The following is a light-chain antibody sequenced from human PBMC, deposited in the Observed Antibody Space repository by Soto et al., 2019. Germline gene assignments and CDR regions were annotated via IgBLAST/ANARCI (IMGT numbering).Light chain of an antibody. J-gene: IGKJ4*01. CDR2: DAS. CDR3: QQRGNWPLT. V-gene: IGKV3-11*01. Sequence: EIVLTQSPATLSLSPGERATLSCRASQSVSSYLAWYQQKPGQAPRLLIYDASNRATGIPARFSGSGSGTDFTLTISSLETEDVAVYYCQQRGNWPLTFGGGTKVEIK. CDR1: QSVSSY.